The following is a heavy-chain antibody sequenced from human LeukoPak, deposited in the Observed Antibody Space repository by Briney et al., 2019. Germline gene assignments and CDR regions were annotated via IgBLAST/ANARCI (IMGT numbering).Heavy chain of an antibody. Sequence: GESLKISCKGSGYSFTSYWIGWVRQMPGKGLEWMGMIYPGDSDTRYSPSFQGQVTISADKSISTAYLQWSSLKASDTAMFYCARRCYYDSSGYYPKYFQHWGQGTLVTVSS. CDR1: GYSFTSYW. CDR2: IYPGDSDT. CDR3: ARRCYYDSSGYYPKYFQH. D-gene: IGHD3-22*01. V-gene: IGHV5-51*01. J-gene: IGHJ1*01.